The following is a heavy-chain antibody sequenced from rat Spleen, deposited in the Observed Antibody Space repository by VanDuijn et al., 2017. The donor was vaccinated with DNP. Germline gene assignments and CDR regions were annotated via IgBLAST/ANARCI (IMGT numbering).Heavy chain of an antibody. Sequence: EVQLVGSGGGFVQSGRSMKLSCAASGFTFSNYHMAWVRQAPTRGLEWVASIGTSGGDTYYRDSVKGRFTISRDDARSALYLQMDSLRPEETATYYCARYGSVALDYWGQGVMVTVSS. V-gene: IGHV5S11*01. J-gene: IGHJ2*01. D-gene: IGHD1-7*01. CDR3: ARYGSVALDY. CDR1: GFTFSNYH. CDR2: IGTSGGDT.